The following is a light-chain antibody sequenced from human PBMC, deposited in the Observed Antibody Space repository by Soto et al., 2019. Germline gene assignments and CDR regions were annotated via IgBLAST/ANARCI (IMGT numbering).Light chain of an antibody. J-gene: IGLJ1*01. CDR2: DVN. CDR3: SSYAGSNNYV. Sequence: QSVLTQPASVSGSPGQSITISCTGTSSDVGGSDFVSWHQQHPGKAPKLMIYDVNKRPSGVPDRFSGSKSGNTASLTVSGLQAEDEADYYCSSYAGSNNYVFGTGTKVTVL. CDR1: SSDVGGSDF. V-gene: IGLV2-8*01.